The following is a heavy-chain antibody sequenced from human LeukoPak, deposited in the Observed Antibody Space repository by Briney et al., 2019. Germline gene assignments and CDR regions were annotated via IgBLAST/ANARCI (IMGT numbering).Heavy chain of an antibody. V-gene: IGHV3-7*01. CDR2: INQDGSEK. D-gene: IGHD3-10*01. J-gene: IGHJ4*02. Sequence: PGESLRLSCAASGFTFTTYWMTWVRQAPGKGLEWVANINQDGSEKYFVDSVKGRFTISRDNAKNSLYLQMNSLRVEDTAVYYCARVAKYYYGSETYYFFEHWGQGTPFTASS. CDR1: GFTFTTYW. CDR3: ARVAKYYYGSETYYFFEH.